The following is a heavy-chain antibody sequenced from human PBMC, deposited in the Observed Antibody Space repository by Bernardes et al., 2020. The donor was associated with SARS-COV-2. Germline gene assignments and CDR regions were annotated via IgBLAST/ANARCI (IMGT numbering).Heavy chain of an antibody. CDR3: ARHARDCTGGVCQTYYYYAMDV. J-gene: IGHJ6*02. CDR2: IYYSGTT. D-gene: IGHD2-8*02. Sequence: SETLSLTCTVSGGSTKYYYWSWIRQPPGKGLEWIGYIYYSGTTNYNPSLKSRVTISIDTSKNQFSLKLSSVTAADTAVYHCARHARDCTGGVCQTYYYYAMDVWGQGTTVTVSS. CDR1: GGSTKYYY. V-gene: IGHV4-59*08.